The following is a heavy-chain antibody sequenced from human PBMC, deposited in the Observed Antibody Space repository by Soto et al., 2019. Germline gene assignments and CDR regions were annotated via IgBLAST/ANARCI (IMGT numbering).Heavy chain of an antibody. V-gene: IGHV1-69*13. J-gene: IGHJ6*02. CDR1: GVTFSSYA. Sequence: GASVKVSCKASGVTFSSYAISWVRQAPGQGLEWMGGIIPIFGTANYAQKFQGRVTITADESTSTAYMELSSLRSEDAAVYYCARNSEAGVWSDYYYYYGMDVWGQGITVTVSS. CDR3: ARNSEAGVWSDYYYYYGMDV. CDR2: IIPIFGTA. D-gene: IGHD6-19*01.